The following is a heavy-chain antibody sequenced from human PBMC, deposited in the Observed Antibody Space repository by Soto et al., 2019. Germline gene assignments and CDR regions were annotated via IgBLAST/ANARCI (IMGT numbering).Heavy chain of an antibody. Sequence: QLQLQESGPGLVKPSETLSLTCTVSGGSISSSSYYWGWIRQPPGKGLGWIGSIYYSGRTYYNPSLKSRVTISVDTSKNQFSLKLSSVTAADTAVYYCARRPGGPIDSWGQGTLVTVSS. CDR1: GGSISSSSYY. V-gene: IGHV4-39*01. CDR3: ARRPGGPIDS. CDR2: IYYSGRT. D-gene: IGHD3-16*01. J-gene: IGHJ4*02.